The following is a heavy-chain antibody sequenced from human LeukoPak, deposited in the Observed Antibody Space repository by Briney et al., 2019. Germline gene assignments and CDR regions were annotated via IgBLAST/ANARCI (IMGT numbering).Heavy chain of an antibody. CDR2: ISYDGSNK. V-gene: IGHV3-30*18. CDR1: GFTFSSYG. Sequence: GRSLRLSCAASGFTFSSYGMHWVRQAPGKGLEWAAVISYDGSNKYYADSVKGRFTISRDNSKNTLYLQMNSLRAEDTAVYYCAKVSEDGSSSGFDYWGQGTLVTVSS. J-gene: IGHJ4*02. CDR3: AKVSEDGSSSGFDY. D-gene: IGHD6-6*01.